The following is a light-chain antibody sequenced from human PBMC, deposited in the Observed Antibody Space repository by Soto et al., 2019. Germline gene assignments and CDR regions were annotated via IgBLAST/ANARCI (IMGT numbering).Light chain of an antibody. CDR1: QTVNSDY. Sequence: TQSPSSLSASVGDRVTLTCRASQTVNSDYLAWYQQKPGQAPRLLIYGVFNRAAGIPDRFSGSGFGTYFALTISGQEPADSVVYDSSHYDGSPRTFGQGT. J-gene: IGKJ2*01. CDR2: GVF. CDR3: SHYDGSPRT. V-gene: IGKV3-20*01.